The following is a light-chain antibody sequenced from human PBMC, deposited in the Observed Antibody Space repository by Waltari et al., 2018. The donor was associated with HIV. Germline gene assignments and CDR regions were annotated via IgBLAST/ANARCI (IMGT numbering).Light chain of an antibody. V-gene: IGKV3-20*01. Sequence: SPGTLSLSPGERATLSCRASQSVSSSYLAWYQQQPGQAPRLLIYGASTRATGIPDRFSGSGSGTDFTLTISRLEPEDFAVYYCQQYGSSSWTFGQGTKVEIK. CDR1: QSVSSSY. CDR2: GAS. J-gene: IGKJ1*01. CDR3: QQYGSSSWT.